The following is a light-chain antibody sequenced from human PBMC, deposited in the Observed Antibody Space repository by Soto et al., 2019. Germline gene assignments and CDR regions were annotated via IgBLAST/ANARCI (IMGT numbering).Light chain of an antibody. J-gene: IGLJ3*02. V-gene: IGLV2-8*01. Sequence: QSVLTQPPSASGSPGQSVTISCTGTSSDVGGYNYVSRYQQYPGRAPKLMIYEVTKRPSGAPDRFSGSKSGNTASLTVSGLQAEVEADYYCSSYAASNNFYFVFGGGTKVTVL. CDR1: SSDVGGYNY. CDR2: EVT. CDR3: SSYAASNNFYFV.